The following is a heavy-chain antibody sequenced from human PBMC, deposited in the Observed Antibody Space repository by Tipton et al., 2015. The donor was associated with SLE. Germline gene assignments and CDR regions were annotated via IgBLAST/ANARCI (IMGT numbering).Heavy chain of an antibody. Sequence: TLSLACTVSAGSISSGSYYWSWILPPAGQGLEWIGRIYTGGNTNYNPSLKSRVTVSVDTSRDQFSLNLSAVTAADTAVYYCARQGGRQWFDPWGQGTLVTVSS. CDR1: AGSISSGSYY. V-gene: IGHV4-61*02. CDR3: ARQGGRQWFDP. D-gene: IGHD3-16*01. J-gene: IGHJ5*02. CDR2: IYTGGNT.